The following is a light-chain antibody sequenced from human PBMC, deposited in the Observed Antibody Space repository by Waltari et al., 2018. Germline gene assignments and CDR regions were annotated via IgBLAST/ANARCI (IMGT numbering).Light chain of an antibody. CDR2: LGS. Sequence: DIVMTQSPLSLPVTPGEPASISCRSSQSLLHSNGYNYLDWYRQKPGQSPQLLICLGSLRASGVPDRFSGSASGTNFTLKISRVEAEDVGVYYCMQALQTPWTFGQGTKVEIK. CDR1: QSLLHSNGYNY. CDR3: MQALQTPWT. J-gene: IGKJ1*01. V-gene: IGKV2-28*01.